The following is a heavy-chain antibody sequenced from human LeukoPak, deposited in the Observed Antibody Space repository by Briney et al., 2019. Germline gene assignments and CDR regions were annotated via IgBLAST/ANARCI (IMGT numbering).Heavy chain of an antibody. Sequence: GGTLRLSCAASGFTFSSYGMSWVRQAPGKGLEWVSAISGSGGSTYYADSVKGRFTISRDNSKNTLYLQMNSLRAEDTAVYYCAKSGGRDGYNIGYWGQGTLVTVSS. J-gene: IGHJ4*02. CDR1: GFTFSSYG. CDR2: ISGSGGST. D-gene: IGHD5-24*01. V-gene: IGHV3-23*01. CDR3: AKSGGRDGYNIGY.